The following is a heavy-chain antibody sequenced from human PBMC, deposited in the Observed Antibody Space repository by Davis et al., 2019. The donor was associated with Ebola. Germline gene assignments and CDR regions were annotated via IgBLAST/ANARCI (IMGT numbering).Heavy chain of an antibody. D-gene: IGHD2/OR15-2a*01. CDR1: GGSISSYY. CDR3: ARTPEYTRYGSYFDY. J-gene: IGHJ4*02. V-gene: IGHV4-59*01. CDR2: IYYSGST. Sequence: GSLRLSCTVSGGSISSYYWSWIRQPPGKGLEWIGYIYYSGSTNYNPSLKSRVTILVDTSQNRFSLNVHSVTAADTAMYYCARTPEYTRYGSYFDYWGQGVLVTVSS.